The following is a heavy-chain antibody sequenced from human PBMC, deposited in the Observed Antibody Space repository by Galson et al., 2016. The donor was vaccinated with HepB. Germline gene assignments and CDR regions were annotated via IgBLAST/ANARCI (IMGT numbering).Heavy chain of an antibody. CDR1: GFTFSSYA. D-gene: IGHD6-19*01. V-gene: IGHV3-23*01. CDR3: VKTQGYCTGWYGMDV. Sequence: SLRLSCAASGFTFSSYAMTWVRQAPGEGLEWVSVISGSGDSTYYADSVKGRFTISRDNFKSTLSLQMNSLRAEDTAVYYCVKTQGYCTGWYGMDVWGQGTTVTVSS. J-gene: IGHJ6*02. CDR2: ISGSGDST.